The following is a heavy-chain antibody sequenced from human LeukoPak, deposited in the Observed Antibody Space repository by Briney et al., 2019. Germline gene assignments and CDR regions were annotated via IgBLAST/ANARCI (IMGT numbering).Heavy chain of an antibody. CDR3: ASQSADDAFDI. CDR2: IWYDGSNK. CDR1: GFTFSSYG. J-gene: IGHJ3*02. Sequence: GRSLRLSCAASGFTFSSYGMHWVRQAPGKGLEWVAVIWYDGSNKYYADSVKGRFTISRDNSKNTLYLQMNSLRAEDTAVYYCASQSADDAFDIWGQGTMVTVSS. V-gene: IGHV3-33*01.